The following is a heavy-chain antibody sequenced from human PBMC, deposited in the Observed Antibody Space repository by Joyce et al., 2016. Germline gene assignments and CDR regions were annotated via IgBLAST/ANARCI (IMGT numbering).Heavy chain of an antibody. Sequence: EVQLVQSGAEVKKPGESLKISCKGSGYIFTNYWIGWVRQMPGKGLEGMGIIYPGDSDTRYSPSFQGQVTISADKSISTAYLQWSSLKASDTAMYYCARLLRTPGTPRWYYFDYWGQGALVTVSS. J-gene: IGHJ4*02. D-gene: IGHD1-1*01. CDR2: IYPGDSDT. V-gene: IGHV5-51*01. CDR3: ARLLRTPGTPRWYYFDY. CDR1: GYIFTNYW.